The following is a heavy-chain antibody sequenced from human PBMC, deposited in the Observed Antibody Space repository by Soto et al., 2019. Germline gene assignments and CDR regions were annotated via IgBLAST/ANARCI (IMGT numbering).Heavy chain of an antibody. CDR2: IYYSGST. CDR3: ARGGRLTLDFDY. CDR1: GGSISSGGYY. J-gene: IGHJ4*02. V-gene: IGHV4-31*03. D-gene: IGHD1-26*01. Sequence: QVQLQESGPGLVKPSQTLSLTCTVSGGSISSGGYYWSWIRQHPGQGLEWIGYIYYSGSTYYNPSLKSRVTISVDTSKNQFSLELSSVTAADTAVYYCARGGRLTLDFDYWGQGTLVTVSS.